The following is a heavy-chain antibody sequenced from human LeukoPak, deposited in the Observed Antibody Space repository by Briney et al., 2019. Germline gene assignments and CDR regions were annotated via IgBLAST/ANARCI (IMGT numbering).Heavy chain of an antibody. V-gene: IGHV1-18*01. CDR3: AREISITMVRGVMRWFDP. J-gene: IGHJ5*02. D-gene: IGHD3-10*01. CDR1: GYTFTSYG. CDR2: ISAYNGNT. Sequence: ASVKVSCTASGYTFTSYGISWVRQAPGQGLEWMGWISAYNGNTNYAQKLQGRVTMTTDTSTSTAYMELRSLRSDDTAVYYCAREISITMVRGVMRWFDPWGQGTLVTVSS.